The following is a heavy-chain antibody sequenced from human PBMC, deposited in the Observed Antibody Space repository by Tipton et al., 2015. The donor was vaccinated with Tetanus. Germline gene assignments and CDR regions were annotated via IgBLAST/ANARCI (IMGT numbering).Heavy chain of an antibody. D-gene: IGHD3-3*01. J-gene: IGHJ4*02. CDR1: GFLFSSFD. CDR3: ARANFDFSKKGPFDS. Sequence: QLVQSGGGVVQPGRSLRLSCAASGFLFSSFDMHWVRQAPGKGLEWVAVISFDGINKYSADSVKGRFTVSRDNSNNTVYLQMNSLRLEDTAVYYCARANFDFSKKGPFDSWGQGILVIVSA. V-gene: IGHV3-30*03. CDR2: ISFDGINK.